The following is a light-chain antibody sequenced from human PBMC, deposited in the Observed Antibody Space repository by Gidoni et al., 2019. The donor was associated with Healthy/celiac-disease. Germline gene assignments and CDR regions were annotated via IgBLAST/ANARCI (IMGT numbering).Light chain of an antibody. V-gene: IGKV1-9*01. CDR2: AAS. Sequence: IQLTQSQSSLSASVGDRVTITCRASQGISSYLAWYQQKPGKAPKLLIYAASTLQSGVPSRFSGSGSGTDFTLTISSLQPEDFATYYCQQLNSYPPKLTFGGGTKVEIK. CDR3: QQLNSYPPKLT. CDR1: QGISSY. J-gene: IGKJ4*01.